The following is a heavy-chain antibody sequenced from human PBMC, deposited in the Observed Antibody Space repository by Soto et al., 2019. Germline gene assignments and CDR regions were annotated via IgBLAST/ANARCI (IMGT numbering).Heavy chain of an antibody. CDR2: LSPEGEIT. CDR1: GFTFSSSA. D-gene: IGHD6-13*01. CDR3: VKDLRDRWYIGDF. J-gene: IGHJ4*02. Sequence: PGGSLRLSCAASGFTFSSSAMSWVRQAPGKGLEWVSGLSPEGEITYYAESVKDRFSISRDNAKNTLHLQMSSLRADDTAMYYCVKDLRDRWYIGDFWGQGNLVTVSS. V-gene: IGHV3-23*01.